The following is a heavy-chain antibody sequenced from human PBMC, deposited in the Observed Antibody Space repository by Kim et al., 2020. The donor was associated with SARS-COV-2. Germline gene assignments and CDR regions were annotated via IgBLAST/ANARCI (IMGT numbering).Heavy chain of an antibody. CDR3: ARDVGQQLAPHFDY. CDR1: GFTFSSYS. J-gene: IGHJ4*02. D-gene: IGHD6-13*01. Sequence: GGSLRLSCAASGFTFSSYSMNWVRQAPGKGLEWVSSISSSSSYIYYADSVKGRFTISRDNAKNSLYLQMNSLRAEDTAVYYCARDVGQQLAPHFDYWGQGTLVTVSS. V-gene: IGHV3-21*01. CDR2: ISSSSSYI.